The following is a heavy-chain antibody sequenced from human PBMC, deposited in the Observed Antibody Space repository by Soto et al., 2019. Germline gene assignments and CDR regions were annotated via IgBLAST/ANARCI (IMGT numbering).Heavy chain of an antibody. CDR3: ARDKSGSYSIDY. V-gene: IGHV3-48*04. J-gene: IGHJ4*02. CDR2: ISGGGGTM. Sequence: EVQLVESGGGLVQSGGSLRLTCAASGFTFNKYTMNWVRQAPGKGLEWLSYISGGGGTMFYADSVKGRVTISRDNAKYSLYLQMDSLRAEDTAVYYCARDKSGSYSIDYWGQGTLVTVSS. D-gene: IGHD1-26*01. CDR1: GFTFNKYT.